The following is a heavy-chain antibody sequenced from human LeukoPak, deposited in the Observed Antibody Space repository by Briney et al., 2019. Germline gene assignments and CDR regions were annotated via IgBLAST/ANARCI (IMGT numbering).Heavy chain of an antibody. V-gene: IGHV3-11*01. CDR1: GFTFSDYY. J-gene: IGHJ6*03. D-gene: IGHD5-24*01. CDR3: ARERGRVEMATNPRSTYMDV. Sequence: GGSLRLSCAASGFTFSDYYMNWIRQAPGKGLEWVSYISGSGSTIYYADSVKGRFTISRDNAKNPLYLQMSSLRPEDTAVYYCARERGRVEMATNPRSTYMDVWGKGTTVTVSS. CDR2: ISGSGSTI.